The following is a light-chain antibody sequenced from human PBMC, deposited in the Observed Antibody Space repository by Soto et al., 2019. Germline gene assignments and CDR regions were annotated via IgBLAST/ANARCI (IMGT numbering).Light chain of an antibody. CDR3: NSFSRRRPPSYV. CDR1: SSDVGGYNY. Sequence: QSALTQPASVSGSPGQSITISCTGTSSDVGGYNYVSWYQQHPGKAPKLVIYDVTIRPSGVSNRFSGSKSGNTASLTISGLQAEDEADYYCNSFSRRRPPSYVFGTGTKLTVL. CDR2: DVT. J-gene: IGLJ1*01. V-gene: IGLV2-14*03.